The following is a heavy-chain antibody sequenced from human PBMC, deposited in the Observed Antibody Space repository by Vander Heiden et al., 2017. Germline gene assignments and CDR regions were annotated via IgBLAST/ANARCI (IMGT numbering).Heavy chain of an antibody. CDR1: GYTFTGYY. CDR3: ARDRKNARGSFPYDAFDI. V-gene: IGHV1-2*02. Sequence: QVQLVQSGAEVKKPGASVKVSCKASGYTFTGYYMHWVRQAPGQGLEWMGWINPNSGGTNYAQKFQGRVTMTRDTSISTAYMELSRLRSDDTAVYYCARDRKNARGSFPYDAFDIWGQGTMVIVFS. D-gene: IGHD2-15*01. J-gene: IGHJ3*02. CDR2: INPNSGGT.